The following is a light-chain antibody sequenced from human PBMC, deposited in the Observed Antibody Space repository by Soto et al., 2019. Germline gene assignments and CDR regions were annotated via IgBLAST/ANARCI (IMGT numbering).Light chain of an antibody. J-gene: IGLJ2*01. Sequence: QSVLTQPPSASGTPGQRVTISCSGSNSNIDSNTVNWYQQLPGTAPKLLIYANTNRASGVPDRFSGSKSGSSASLAITGLQAEDEADYYCQSYDSSLSGFVLFGGGTKLTVL. CDR2: ANT. CDR3: QSYDSSLSGFVL. V-gene: IGLV1-40*01. CDR1: NSNIDSNT.